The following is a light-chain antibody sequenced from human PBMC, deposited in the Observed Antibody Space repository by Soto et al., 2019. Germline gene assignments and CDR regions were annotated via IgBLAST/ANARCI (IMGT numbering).Light chain of an antibody. CDR1: SSNIGSNT. CDR3: AAWDDSLCGWV. V-gene: IGLV1-44*01. CDR2: SNN. Sequence: QSVLTQPPSASGTPGQRVIISCSGSSSNIGSNTVNWYQQLPGTAPKLLIDSNNQRPSGVPDRLSGSKSGTSASLAISGLQSEDEADYYCAAWDDSLCGWVFGGGTKVTVL. J-gene: IGLJ3*02.